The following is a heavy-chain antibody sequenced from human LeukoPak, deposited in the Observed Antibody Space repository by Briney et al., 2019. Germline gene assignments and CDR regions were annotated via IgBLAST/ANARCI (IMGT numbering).Heavy chain of an antibody. CDR3: ARGKMSGSYYGY. CDR1: GYTFTSYD. D-gene: IGHD1-26*01. Sequence: ASVKVSCKASGYTFTSYDINWVRQATGQGLEWMGWMNPNSGNTGYAQKFQGRVTMIRNTSISTAYMELSSLRSEDTAVYYCARGKMSGSYYGYWGQGTLVTVSS. J-gene: IGHJ4*02. V-gene: IGHV1-8*01. CDR2: MNPNSGNT.